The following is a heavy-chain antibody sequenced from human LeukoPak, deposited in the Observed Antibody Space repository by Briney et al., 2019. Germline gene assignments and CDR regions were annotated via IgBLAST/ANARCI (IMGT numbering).Heavy chain of an antibody. D-gene: IGHD4-17*01. Sequence: PGGSLRLSCAASGFTFSGYSMNWFRQAPGRGLEWVSYNSSTSTTIYYKDSVKGRFTISRDNAKNSLYLHMTSLRVEDTAVYYCVRNDGDDAFDIWGQGTMVTVSS. CDR3: VRNDGDDAFDI. J-gene: IGHJ3*02. CDR1: GFTFSGYS. V-gene: IGHV3-48*01. CDR2: NSSTSTTI.